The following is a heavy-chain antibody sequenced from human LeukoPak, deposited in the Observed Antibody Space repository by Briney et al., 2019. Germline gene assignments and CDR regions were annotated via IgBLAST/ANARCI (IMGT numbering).Heavy chain of an antibody. CDR2: ISGSGGST. D-gene: IGHD3-22*01. CDR1: GFTFSSYA. J-gene: IGHJ6*02. V-gene: IGHV3-23*01. Sequence: PGGSLRLSCAASGFTFSSYAMSWVRQAPGKGLEWVSAISGSGGSTYYADSVKGPFPISRDNSKNTLYLQMNSLRAEDTAVYYCAKDTYYYDSSYGMDVWGQGTTVTVSS. CDR3: AKDTYYYDSSYGMDV.